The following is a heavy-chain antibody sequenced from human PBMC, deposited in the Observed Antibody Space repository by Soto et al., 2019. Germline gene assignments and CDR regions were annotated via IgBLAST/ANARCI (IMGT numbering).Heavy chain of an antibody. CDR1: GGSISSSSYY. J-gene: IGHJ5*02. V-gene: IGHV4-39*01. CDR2: IYYSGST. Sequence: QLQLQESGPGLVKPSETLSLTCTVSGGSISSSSYYWGWIRQPPGKGLEWIGSIYYSGSTYYNPSLKSRVTISVDTSKNQCSLKLSSVTAADTAVYYCARQGNTVVTNLAWGQGTLVTVSS. CDR3: ARQGNTVVTNLA. D-gene: IGHD2-15*01.